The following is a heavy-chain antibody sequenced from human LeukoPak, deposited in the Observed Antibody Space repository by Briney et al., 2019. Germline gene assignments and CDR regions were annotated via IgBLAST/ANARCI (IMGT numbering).Heavy chain of an antibody. CDR3: ARGVDY. CDR2: IYNSGRT. Sequence: SETLSLTCSVSSASMSNGRYYWGWIRQSPGKGLEWMGTIYNSGRTYDNPALKSRVTMSVDTSKNQFSLKLSSVTAADTAVYYCARGVDYWGQGTLVTVSS. CDR1: SASMSNGRYY. J-gene: IGHJ4*02. V-gene: IGHV4-39*07. D-gene: IGHD5/OR15-5a*01.